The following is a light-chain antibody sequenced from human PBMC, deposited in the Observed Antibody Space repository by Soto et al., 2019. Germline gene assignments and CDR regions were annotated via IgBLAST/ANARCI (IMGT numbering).Light chain of an antibody. V-gene: IGLV2-14*01. J-gene: IGLJ1*01. CDR2: EVT. CDR3: SSYSISTAYL. CDR1: SSDIGGHHF. Sequence: QSVLTQPASVSGSPGQSITISCTGTSSDIGGHHFVSWYQQQSGKAPKLVIYEVTDRPSGVSDRFSGSKSGNTASLTISGLQAEDEADYFCSSYSISTAYLFGTGTKV.